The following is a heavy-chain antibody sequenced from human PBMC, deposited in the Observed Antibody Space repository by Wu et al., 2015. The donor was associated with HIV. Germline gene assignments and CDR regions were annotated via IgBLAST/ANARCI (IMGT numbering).Heavy chain of an antibody. CDR2: MNPNSGNT. Sequence: QVQLVQSGAEMKKPGASVKVSCKASGYTFTSYDINWVRQATGQGLEWMGWMNPNSGNTGYGQKFQGRVTMTRNTSLSTAYMELSSLRSEDTAVYYCARAYSSRYNDYYYYYGMDVWGQGTTVTVSS. CDR1: GYTFTSYD. CDR3: ARAYSSRYNDYYYYYGMDV. V-gene: IGHV1-8*01. J-gene: IGHJ6*02. D-gene: IGHD6-13*01.